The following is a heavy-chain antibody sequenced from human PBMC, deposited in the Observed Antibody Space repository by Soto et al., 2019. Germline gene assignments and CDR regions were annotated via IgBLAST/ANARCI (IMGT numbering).Heavy chain of an antibody. CDR3: ARGRYCGGDCYPGIDAFDI. J-gene: IGHJ3*02. V-gene: IGHV3-53*01. CDR1: GFTVSSNY. Sequence: PGGSLRLSCAASGFTVSSNYMSWVREAPGKGLEWVSVIYSGGSTYYADSVKGRFTISRDNSKNTLYLQMNSPRAEDTAVYYCARGRYCGGDCYPGIDAFDIWGQGTMVTVSS. D-gene: IGHD2-21*02. CDR2: IYSGGST.